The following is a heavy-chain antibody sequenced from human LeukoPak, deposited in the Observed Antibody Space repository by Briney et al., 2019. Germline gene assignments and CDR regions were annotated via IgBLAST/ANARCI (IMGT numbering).Heavy chain of an antibody. J-gene: IGHJ6*02. V-gene: IGHV3-23*01. CDR2: ISGSGGST. CDR3: AKGPSGSGSYYRYYYGMDV. D-gene: IGHD3-10*01. Sequence: GGSLRLSCAASGFTFSSYAMSWVRQAPGKGLEWVSAISGSGGSTYYADSVKGRFTISRDNSKNTLYLQMNSLRAEDTAVYYCAKGPSGSGSYYRYYYGMDVWGQGTTVTVSS. CDR1: GFTFSSYA.